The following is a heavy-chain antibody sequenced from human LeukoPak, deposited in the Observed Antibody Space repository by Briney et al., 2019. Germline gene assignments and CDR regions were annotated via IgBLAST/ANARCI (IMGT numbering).Heavy chain of an antibody. D-gene: IGHD5-24*01. V-gene: IGHV4-34*01. Sequence: SETLSLTYAVYGGSFSGYYWSWIRQPPGKGLEWIGEINHSGSTNYNPSLKSRVTISVDTSKNQFSLKLSSVTAADTAVYYCARPGRWLPNAFDIWGQGTMVTVSS. CDR1: GGSFSGYY. CDR2: INHSGST. CDR3: ARPGRWLPNAFDI. J-gene: IGHJ3*02.